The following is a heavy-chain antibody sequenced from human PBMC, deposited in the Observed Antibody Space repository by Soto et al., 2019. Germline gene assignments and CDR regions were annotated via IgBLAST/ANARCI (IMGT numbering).Heavy chain of an antibody. Sequence: QVQLQESGPGLVKPSETLSLTCTVSGGSVNSGAYSWSWIRQPPGKGLQWIGYISHNGNTRYNPSLNNRVTISVDTSKNHFSLHLNSVTAAHTAGYYCAREVEPAVPRLSSFDYWGQGTLVTVSS. J-gene: IGHJ4*02. CDR3: AREVEPAVPRLSSFDY. CDR1: GGSVNSGAYS. V-gene: IGHV4-61*08. D-gene: IGHD2-2*01. CDR2: ISHNGNT.